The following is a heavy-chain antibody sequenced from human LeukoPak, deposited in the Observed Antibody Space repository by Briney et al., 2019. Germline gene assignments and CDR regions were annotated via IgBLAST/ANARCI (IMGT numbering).Heavy chain of an antibody. Sequence: GGSLRLSCAASGFTVSSNYMSWVRQAPGKGLEWVSVIYSGGSTYYADSVKGRFTISRDNSKNTLYLQMNSLRAEDTAVYYCAKGSIAATGSPLRYFDYWGQGTLVTVSS. CDR3: AKGSIAATGSPLRYFDY. CDR2: IYSGGST. D-gene: IGHD6-13*01. CDR1: GFTVSSNY. V-gene: IGHV3-53*01. J-gene: IGHJ4*02.